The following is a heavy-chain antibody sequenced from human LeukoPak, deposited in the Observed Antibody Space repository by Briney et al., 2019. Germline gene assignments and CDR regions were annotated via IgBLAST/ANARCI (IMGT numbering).Heavy chain of an antibody. J-gene: IGHJ4*02. CDR1: GGSISSGDYY. D-gene: IGHD4-23*01. V-gene: IGHV4-30-4*01. CDR3: ARRKGGTSNSDY. Sequence: SETLSLTCTVSGGSISSGDYYWSWIRQPPGKGLEWIGYIYYSGSTYYNPSLKSRVTISVDTSKNQFSLKLSSVTAADTAVYYCARRKGGTSNSDYWGRGTLVIVSS. CDR2: IYYSGST.